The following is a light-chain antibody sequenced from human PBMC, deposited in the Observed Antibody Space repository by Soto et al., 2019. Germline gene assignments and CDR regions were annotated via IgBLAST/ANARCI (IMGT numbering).Light chain of an antibody. CDR3: CSYTTSNTRQIV. J-gene: IGLJ1*01. CDR2: DVS. CDR1: SSDVGGYNY. V-gene: IGLV2-14*01. Sequence: QSALTQPASVSGSPGQSITISCTGTSSDVGGYNYVSWYQQHPGKAPKFMIYDVSNRPSGVSNRFSGSTSGNTASLTISGLQAEDEADYYGCSYTTSNTRQIVFGTGTKLTVL.